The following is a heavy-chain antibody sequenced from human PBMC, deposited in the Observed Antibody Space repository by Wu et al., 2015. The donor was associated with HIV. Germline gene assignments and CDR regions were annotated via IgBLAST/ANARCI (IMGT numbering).Heavy chain of an antibody. V-gene: IGHV1-69*13. J-gene: IGHJ3*01. D-gene: IGHD5-12*01. CDR2: IIPIFDRI. Sequence: QVQLVQSGAEVKKPGSSVKVSCEASGGTFSSRAISWVRQAPGQGLEWMGRIIPIFDRIHYKQKFQGRVFITADEATSTVYMELSSLSSDDTAVYYCVGPYTGYAYDTFDVWGQGTLVTVSS. CDR1: GGTFSSRA. CDR3: VGPYTGYAYDTFDV.